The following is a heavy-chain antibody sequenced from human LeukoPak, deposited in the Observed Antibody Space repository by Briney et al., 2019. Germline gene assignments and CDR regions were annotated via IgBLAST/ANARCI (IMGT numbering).Heavy chain of an antibody. CDR1: GGSISSYY. V-gene: IGHV4-59*01. CDR2: IYYSGST. D-gene: IGHD3-10*01. Sequence: SETLSLTCTVSGGSISSYYWSWIRQPPGKGLDWIGYIYYSGSTNYNPSLKSRVSISLDTSKNQFSLKLSSVTAADTAVYYCATGTYYYYYMDVWGKGTTVTVSS. CDR3: ATGTYYYYYMDV. J-gene: IGHJ6*03.